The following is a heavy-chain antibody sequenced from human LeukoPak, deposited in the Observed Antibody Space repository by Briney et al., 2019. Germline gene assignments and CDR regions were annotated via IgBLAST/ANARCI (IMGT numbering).Heavy chain of an antibody. D-gene: IGHD5-12*01. V-gene: IGHV3-48*01. CDR2: ISSSSSTI. J-gene: IGHJ4*02. Sequence: GGSLRLSCAASGFTFSSYSMNWVRQAPGKGLEWVSYISSSSSTIYYADSVKGRFTISRDNAKNSLYLQMNSLRAEDTAVYYCAKDGGREEWLRPVDYWGQGTLVTVSS. CDR3: AKDGGREEWLRPVDY. CDR1: GFTFSSYS.